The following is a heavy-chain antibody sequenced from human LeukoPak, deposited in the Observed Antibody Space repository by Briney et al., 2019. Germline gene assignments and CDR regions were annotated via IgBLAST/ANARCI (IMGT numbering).Heavy chain of an antibody. CDR3: ARVPAMVRGVIRPYYFDY. CDR2: TYYSGST. Sequence: SETLSLTCTVSGGSISSYYWSWIWQPPGKGLEWIGYTYYSGSTNYNPSLKSRVTISIDTSKGQLSLKLSSVTAADTAVYYCARVPAMVRGVIRPYYFDYWGQGTLVTVPS. J-gene: IGHJ4*02. CDR1: GGSISSYY. V-gene: IGHV4-59*01. D-gene: IGHD3-10*01.